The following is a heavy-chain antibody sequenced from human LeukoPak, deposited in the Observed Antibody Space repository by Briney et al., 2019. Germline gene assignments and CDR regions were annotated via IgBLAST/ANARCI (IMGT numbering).Heavy chain of an antibody. J-gene: IGHJ4*02. V-gene: IGHV4-59*02. CDR1: GGSVSGYY. Sequence: SETLSLTCTVSGGSVSGYYWSWIRQPPGKGLEWIGYIYYSGTTNYNPSLKSRVTMSVDTSKNQFSLKVSSVTAADTAVYYCARFGACYFDYWGQGNLDPVFS. CDR3: ARFGACYFDY. D-gene: IGHD3-10*01. CDR2: IYYSGTT.